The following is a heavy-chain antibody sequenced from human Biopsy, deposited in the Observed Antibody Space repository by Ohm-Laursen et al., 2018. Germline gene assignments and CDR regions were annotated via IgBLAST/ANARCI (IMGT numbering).Heavy chain of an antibody. CDR1: SGSISSYY. J-gene: IGHJ4*02. D-gene: IGHD6-19*01. CDR3: ATTTMDTSGWFGNYFDS. Sequence: GTLSLTCAVSSGSISSYYWSWIRQPPGKGLEWIGYIDYRGSTKYNPSLRSRVTMSIDTSRNQFSLKLSSVTAADTAVYYCATTTMDTSGWFGNYFDSWGQGTLVTVSA. V-gene: IGHV4-59*08. CDR2: IDYRGST.